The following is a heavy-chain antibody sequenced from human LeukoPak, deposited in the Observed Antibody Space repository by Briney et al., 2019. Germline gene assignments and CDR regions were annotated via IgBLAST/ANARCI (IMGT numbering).Heavy chain of an antibody. CDR3: ARANMITFGGVIALTSSWFDP. CDR1: GGSISSSSYY. CDR2: IYYSGST. J-gene: IGHJ5*02. D-gene: IGHD3-16*02. Sequence: SETLSLTCTVSGGSISSSSYYWGWIRQPPGKGLEWIGSIYYSGSTYYNPSLKSRVTISVDTSKNQFSLKLSSVTAADTAVYYCARANMITFGGVIALTSSWFDPWGQGTLVTVSS. V-gene: IGHV4-39*01.